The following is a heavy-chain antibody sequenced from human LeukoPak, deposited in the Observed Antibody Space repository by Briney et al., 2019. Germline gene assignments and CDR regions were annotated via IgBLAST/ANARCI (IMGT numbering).Heavy chain of an antibody. V-gene: IGHV4-4*07. Sequence: SETLSLTCTVSGGSISSYFWTWARQPAGKGLEWIGRISTTETTHYSPSLKNRVNMSVDTSKNQFSLKMTSVTAADTAIYYCAREDSASGRGLGSWGQGTLVTVSS. CDR1: GGSISSYF. CDR3: AREDSASGRGLGS. J-gene: IGHJ5*02. CDR2: ISTTETT. D-gene: IGHD3-10*01.